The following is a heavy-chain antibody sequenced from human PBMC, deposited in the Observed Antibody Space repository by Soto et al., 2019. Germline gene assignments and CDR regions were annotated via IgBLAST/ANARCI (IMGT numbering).Heavy chain of an antibody. V-gene: IGHV3-48*01. CDR2: ISSSSSTI. CDR3: ARDRYDFWSGYVDY. CDR1: GFTFSSYS. Sequence: GGSLRLSCAASGFTFSSYSMNWVRQAPGKGLEWVSYISSSSSTIYYADSVKGRFTISRDNAKNSLYLQMNSLRAEDTAVYYCARDRYDFWSGYVDYWGQGTLVPVSS. D-gene: IGHD3-3*01. J-gene: IGHJ4*02.